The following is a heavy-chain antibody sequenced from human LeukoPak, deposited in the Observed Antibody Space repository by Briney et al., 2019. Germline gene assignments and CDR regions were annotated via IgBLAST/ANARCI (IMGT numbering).Heavy chain of an antibody. V-gene: IGHV4-39*01. CDR2: IYYSGST. D-gene: IGHD3-3*01. Sequence: SETLSLTCTVSGGSISSSSYYWGWFRQPPGKGLEWIGSIYYSGSTYYNPSLKSRVTISVDTSKNQFSLKLSSVTAADTAVYYCARQDYDFWSGYPEVSDYWGQGTLVTVSS. J-gene: IGHJ4*02. CDR1: GGSISSSSYY. CDR3: ARQDYDFWSGYPEVSDY.